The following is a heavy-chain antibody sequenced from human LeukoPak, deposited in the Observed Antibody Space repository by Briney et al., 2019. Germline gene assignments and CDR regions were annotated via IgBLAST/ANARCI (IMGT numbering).Heavy chain of an antibody. D-gene: IGHD3-22*01. CDR2: IYYSGST. CDR3: ARSTQRQWLLLDY. Sequence: PFETPFPPRPRSCGSIHSHYWGWIPQPPREGQGGIGYIYYSGSTNYNPSLKSRVTISVDTSKNQFSLKLSSVTAADTAVYYCARSTQRQWLLLDYWGQGTLVTVSS. CDR1: CGSIHSHY. V-gene: IGHV4-59*11. J-gene: IGHJ4*02.